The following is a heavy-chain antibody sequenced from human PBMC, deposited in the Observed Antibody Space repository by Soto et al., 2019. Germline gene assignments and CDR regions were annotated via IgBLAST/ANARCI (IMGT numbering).Heavy chain of an antibody. Sequence: GGSLRLSCAASGFTFSSYAMSWVRQAPGKGLEWVSAISGSGGSTYYADSVKGRFTISRDNSKNTLYLQMNSLRAEDTAVYYCAKGSYDSSGYPSLYFDYWGQGTLVPVAS. CDR3: AKGSYDSSGYPSLYFDY. CDR2: ISGSGGST. CDR1: GFTFSSYA. J-gene: IGHJ4*02. D-gene: IGHD3-22*01. V-gene: IGHV3-23*01.